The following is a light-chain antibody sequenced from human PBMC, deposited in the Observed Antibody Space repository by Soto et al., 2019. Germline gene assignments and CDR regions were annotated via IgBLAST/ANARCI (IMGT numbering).Light chain of an antibody. CDR2: EVN. J-gene: IGLJ1*01. Sequence: SALTQPASVSGSPGQSITISCTGTSSDVGSYNLVSWYQQHPGKAPKLIIFEVNKRPSGVSNRFSGSKSGNTASLTISGLLAEDEADYYCCSYARSSTLYVFGTGTKLTVL. CDR3: CSYARSSTLYV. CDR1: SSDVGSYNL. V-gene: IGLV2-23*02.